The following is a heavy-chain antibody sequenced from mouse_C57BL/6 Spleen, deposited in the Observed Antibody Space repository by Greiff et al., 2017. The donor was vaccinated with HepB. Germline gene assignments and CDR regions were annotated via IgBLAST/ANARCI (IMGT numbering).Heavy chain of an antibody. J-gene: IGHJ3*01. Sequence: VQLQQSGAELVRPGASVKLSCTASGFNIKDDYMHWVKQRPEQGLEWIGWIYPENGDTEYASKFQGKATITADTSSNTAYLQLSSLTSEDTAVYYCTDSPWFAYWGQGTLVTVSA. V-gene: IGHV14-4*01. CDR3: TDSPWFAY. CDR1: GFNIKDDY. CDR2: IYPENGDT.